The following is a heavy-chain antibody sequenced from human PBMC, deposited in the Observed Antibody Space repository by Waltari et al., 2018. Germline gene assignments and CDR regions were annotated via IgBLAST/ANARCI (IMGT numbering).Heavy chain of an antibody. CDR2: LFYSGST. CDR1: GGSISSNSYY. V-gene: IGHV4-39*07. D-gene: IGHD1-26*01. Sequence: QLQLQESGPGLVTPSETLSLTCTVSGGSISSNSYYWGWIRQPPGKGLEWIGSLFYSGSTYYNPSRKSRVTISVDTSKNQFSRKLSSVSAADTAVYYCERERVGSSDYWGQGTLVTVSS. J-gene: IGHJ4*02. CDR3: ERERVGSSDY.